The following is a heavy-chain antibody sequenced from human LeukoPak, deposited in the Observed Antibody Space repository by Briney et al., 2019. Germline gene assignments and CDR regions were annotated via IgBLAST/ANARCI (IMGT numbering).Heavy chain of an antibody. Sequence: KISCKGSGYTFTKYWISWVRQAPGQGLEWMGRIIPILGIANYAQKFQGRVTITADKSTSTAYMELSSLRSEDTAMYYCARESYSGNPYFDYWGQGTLVTVSS. J-gene: IGHJ4*02. CDR2: IIPILGIA. CDR3: ARESYSGNPYFDY. CDR1: GYTFTKYW. D-gene: IGHD4-23*01. V-gene: IGHV1-69*04.